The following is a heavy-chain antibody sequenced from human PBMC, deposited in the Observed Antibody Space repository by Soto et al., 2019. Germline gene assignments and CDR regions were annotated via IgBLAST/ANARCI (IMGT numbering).Heavy chain of an antibody. Sequence: GGSLRLSCAASGFTFSSYAMHWVRQAPGKGLEYVSAISSNGGSTYYANSVKGRFTISRDNSKNTLYLQMGSLRAEDMAVYYCARDGCGGDCYSAYAFDIWGQGTMVTVSS. CDR3: ARDGCGGDCYSAYAFDI. CDR1: GFTFSSYA. V-gene: IGHV3-64*01. J-gene: IGHJ3*02. D-gene: IGHD2-21*02. CDR2: ISSNGGST.